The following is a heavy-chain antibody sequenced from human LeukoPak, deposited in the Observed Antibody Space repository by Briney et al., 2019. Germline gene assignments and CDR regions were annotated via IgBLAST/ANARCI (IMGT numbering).Heavy chain of an antibody. Sequence: GGSLRLSCAASGFTFSSYSMNWVRQAPGKGLEWVGRIKSKTDGGTTDYAAPVKGRFTISRDDSKNTLYLQMNSLKTEDTAVYYCTTPHDRDLFDYWGQGTLVTVSS. D-gene: IGHD3-22*01. V-gene: IGHV3-15*07. J-gene: IGHJ4*02. CDR1: GFTFSSYS. CDR2: IKSKTDGGTT. CDR3: TTPHDRDLFDY.